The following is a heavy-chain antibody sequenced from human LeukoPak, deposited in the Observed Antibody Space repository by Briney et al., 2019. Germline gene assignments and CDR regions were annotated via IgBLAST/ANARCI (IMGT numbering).Heavy chain of an antibody. Sequence: PGGSLRLSCAASGFTFSSYAMHWVRQAPGKGLEWVAVISYDGSNKYYADSVKGRFTISRDNSKNTLYLQMNSLRAEDTAVYYCARDFFLSRWYGTYYYYGMDVWGQGTTVTVSS. D-gene: IGHD6-13*01. CDR3: ARDFFLSRWYGTYYYYGMDV. CDR2: ISYDGSNK. V-gene: IGHV3-30-3*01. CDR1: GFTFSSYA. J-gene: IGHJ6*02.